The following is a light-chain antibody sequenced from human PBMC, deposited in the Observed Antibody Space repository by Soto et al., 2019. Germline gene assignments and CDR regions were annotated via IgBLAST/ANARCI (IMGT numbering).Light chain of an antibody. V-gene: IGKV1-39*01. J-gene: IGKJ2*01. CDR2: APY. CDR1: QSISSH. Sequence: DIQITQSPSSLSASVGDRVTITCRASQSISSHLNWYQHKPGRPPRLLIFAPYILEGGVPSRFSGSGSDTYFTLTIDSLQPEDVATYYCQHSYITPRYTFGQGTKVDIK. CDR3: QHSYITPRYT.